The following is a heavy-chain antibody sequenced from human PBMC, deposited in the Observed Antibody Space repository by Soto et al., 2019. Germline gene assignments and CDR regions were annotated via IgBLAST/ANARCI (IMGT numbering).Heavy chain of an antibody. CDR3: AHTLDYSSYFDY. Sequence: QITLKESGPTLVKPTQTLTLTCTFSGFSLSTSGVGVGWIRQPPGKALEWLALIYWDDDKRYSPSLKSRLTITTDTSKTQVVLSMTTMDPVDTATFYCAHTLDYSSYFDYWGQGALVTVSS. CDR1: GFSLSTSGVG. V-gene: IGHV2-5*02. J-gene: IGHJ4*02. CDR2: IYWDDDK. D-gene: IGHD6-13*01.